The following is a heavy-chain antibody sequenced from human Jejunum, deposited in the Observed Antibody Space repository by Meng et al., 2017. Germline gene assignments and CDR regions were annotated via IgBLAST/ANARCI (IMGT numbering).Heavy chain of an antibody. D-gene: IGHD3-10*01. V-gene: IGHV4-39*07. Sequence: GSLRLSCTVSGGSISSSSYYWGWIRQPPGKGLEWIGSIYYSGSTYYNPSLKSRVTISVDTSKNQFSLKLSSVTAADTAVYYCARVGNYYYGSGSQNDAFDIWGQGTRVT. CDR3: ARVGNYYYGSGSQNDAFDI. J-gene: IGHJ3*02. CDR2: IYYSGST. CDR1: GGSISSSSYY.